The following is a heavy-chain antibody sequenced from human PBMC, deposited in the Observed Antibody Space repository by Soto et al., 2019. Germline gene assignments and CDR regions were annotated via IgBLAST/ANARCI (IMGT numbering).Heavy chain of an antibody. J-gene: IGHJ4*02. D-gene: IGHD3-22*01. Sequence: QPGGSLRLSCAASGFTFSGSAMHWVRQASGKGLEWVGRIRSKANSYATAYAASVKGRFTISRDDSKNTAYLQMNSLKTEDTAVYYCTRHPDYYDSSGYPDYWGQGTLVTVSS. CDR3: TRHPDYYDSSGYPDY. CDR2: IRSKANSYAT. V-gene: IGHV3-73*01. CDR1: GFTFSGSA.